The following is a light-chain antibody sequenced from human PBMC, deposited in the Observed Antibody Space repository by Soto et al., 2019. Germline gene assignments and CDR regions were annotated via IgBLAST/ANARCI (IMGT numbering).Light chain of an antibody. J-gene: IGLJ1*01. CDR2: TND. Sequence: QSVLTQPPSASETPGQRVTISCSGSSSNIESNYVFWYQQLPGTAPKLLIHTNDQRPSGVPDRFSGSKSGTSASLAISGLRSEDEADYYCAAWDDSLSGYVFGTGTQLTVL. CDR3: AAWDDSLSGYV. V-gene: IGLV1-47*02. CDR1: SSNIESNY.